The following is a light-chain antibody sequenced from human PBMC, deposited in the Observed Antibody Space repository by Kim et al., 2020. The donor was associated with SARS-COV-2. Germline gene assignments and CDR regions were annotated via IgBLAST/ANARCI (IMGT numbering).Light chain of an antibody. CDR1: QSVTATY. Sequence: PGERATLSCRASQSVTATYLAWYQQKPGQAPRLLIYGASSRASGIPDRFSGSGSGTDFTLTISRLEPEDFAVYYCQQYAGSPLTFGGGTKVDIK. CDR3: QQYAGSPLT. V-gene: IGKV3-20*01. CDR2: GAS. J-gene: IGKJ4*01.